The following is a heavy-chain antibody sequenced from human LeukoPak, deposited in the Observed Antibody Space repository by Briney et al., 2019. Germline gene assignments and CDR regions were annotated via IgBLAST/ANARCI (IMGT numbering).Heavy chain of an antibody. J-gene: IGHJ4*02. CDR3: ARHGGGSSSWYHYFDY. D-gene: IGHD6-13*01. CDR1: GGSISSYY. V-gene: IGHV4-59*08. CDR2: IYYSGST. Sequence: SETLPLTCTVSGGSISSYYWSWIRQPPGKGLEWIGYIYYSGSTNYNPSLKSRVTISVDTSKNQFSLRLSSVTAADTAVYYCARHGGGSSSWYHYFDYWGQGTLVTVSS.